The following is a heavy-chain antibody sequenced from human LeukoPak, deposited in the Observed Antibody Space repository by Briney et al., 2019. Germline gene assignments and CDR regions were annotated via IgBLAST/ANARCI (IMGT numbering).Heavy chain of an antibody. CDR1: GGSISSYY. Sequence: PSETLSLTCTVSGGSISSYYWSWIRQPPGKGLEWIGYIYYSGSTNYNPSLKSRVTISVDTSKNQFSLKLSSVTAADTAVYYCARLGVGGDLDYWGQGTLVTVSS. D-gene: IGHD2-21*02. CDR2: IYYSGST. CDR3: ARLGVGGDLDY. V-gene: IGHV4-59*01. J-gene: IGHJ4*02.